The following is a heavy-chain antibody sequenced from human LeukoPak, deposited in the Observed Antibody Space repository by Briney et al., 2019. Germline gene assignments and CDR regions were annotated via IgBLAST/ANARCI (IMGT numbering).Heavy chain of an antibody. D-gene: IGHD2-2*01. V-gene: IGHV3-9*01. J-gene: IGHJ6*02. CDR3: AKGSIPAASYYYYGMDV. CDR2: ISWNSGSI. Sequence: GGSLRLSCAASGFTFDDYAMHWGRQAPGKGLEWVSGISWNSGSIGYADSVKGRFTISRDNAKNSLYLQMNSLRAEDTALYYCAKGSIPAASYYYYGMDVWGQGTTVTVSS. CDR1: GFTFDDYA.